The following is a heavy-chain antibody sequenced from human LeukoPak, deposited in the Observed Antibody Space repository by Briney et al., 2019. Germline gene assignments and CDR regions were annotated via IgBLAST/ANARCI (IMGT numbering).Heavy chain of an antibody. CDR2: VSYDGSNK. CDR1: GFTFSSYA. Sequence: GGSLRLSCAASGFTFSSYAMHWVRQAPGKGLEWVAVVSYDGSNKYYADSVKGRFTISRDNSKNTLYLQMNSLRAEDTAVYYCARGIRFGLSYYYDFWSGYYMGFDYWGQGTLVTVSS. CDR3: ARGIRFGLSYYYDFWSGYYMGFDY. V-gene: IGHV3-30-3*01. D-gene: IGHD3-3*01. J-gene: IGHJ4*02.